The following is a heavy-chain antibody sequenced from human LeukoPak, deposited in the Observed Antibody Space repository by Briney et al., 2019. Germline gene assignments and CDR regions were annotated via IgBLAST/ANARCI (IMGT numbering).Heavy chain of an antibody. CDR2: ISGSGSNT. V-gene: IGHV3-23*01. CDR1: GFRSSTYA. D-gene: IGHD4-23*01. CDR3: AKEPATRWLATFDY. J-gene: IGHJ4*02. Sequence: GGSLRLSCAASGFRSSTYAMSWVRQAPGKGLEWVSGISGSGSNTYYADSVKGRFTISRDNSKNTLYLQINSLRAEDTAVYYCAKEPATRWLATFDYWGQGTLVTVSS.